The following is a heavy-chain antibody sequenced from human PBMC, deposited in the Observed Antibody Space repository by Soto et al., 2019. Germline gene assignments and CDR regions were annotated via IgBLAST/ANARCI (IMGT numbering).Heavy chain of an antibody. V-gene: IGHV1-46*01. J-gene: IGHJ5*02. Sequence: QVQLVQSGAEVREPGASVKVSCKASGYTVTSYYIHWVRQAPGQGFAWIGIINPVAGGRSYAQKFQCRVTLTRDTSTSTVYMELSSLRSEDTAVYHWAREAFRRDYSNYLWFDTWGQGTLVTVSS. CDR3: AREAFRRDYSNYLWFDT. D-gene: IGHD4-4*01. CDR1: GYTVTSYY. CDR2: INPVAGGR.